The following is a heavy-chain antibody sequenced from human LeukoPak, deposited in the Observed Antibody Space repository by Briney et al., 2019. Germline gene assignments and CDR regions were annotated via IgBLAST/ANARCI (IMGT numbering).Heavy chain of an antibody. CDR1: GYTFTSYG. V-gene: IGHV1-18*01. J-gene: IGHJ4*02. D-gene: IGHD2-15*01. CDR3: ASGPGGYCSGGSCYEMDY. CDR2: ISAYNGNT. Sequence: ASVKVSCKASGYTFTSYGISWVRQAPGQGLEWRGWISAYNGNTNYAQKLQGRVTMTTDTSTSTAYMGLRSLRSDDTAVYYCASGPGGYCSGGSCYEMDYWGQGTLVTVSS.